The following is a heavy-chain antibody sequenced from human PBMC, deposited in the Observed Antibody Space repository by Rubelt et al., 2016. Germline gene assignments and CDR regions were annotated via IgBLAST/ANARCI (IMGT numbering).Heavy chain of an antibody. J-gene: IGHJ4*02. CDR2: VDVGSGDT. D-gene: IGHD6-19*01. CDR1: GLTFSGSA. CDR3: VAETYTTGCCHFDY. V-gene: IGHV1-58*02. Sequence: QMQLVQSGPEVKKPGTSVKVSCKASGLTFSGSAIQWVRQSSGQRPEWIGWVDVGSGDTNYAQKFQERVTITRNMSTRTAYLEMSSLRSEDTAVYYCVAETYTTGCCHFDYWGQGTLLTVSS.